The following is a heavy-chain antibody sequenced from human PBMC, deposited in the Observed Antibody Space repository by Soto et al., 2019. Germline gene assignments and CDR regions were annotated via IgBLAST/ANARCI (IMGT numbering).Heavy chain of an antibody. CDR2: IYYSGST. V-gene: IGHV4-30-4*01. CDR3: ARVNVDIITGAPGWFDP. CDR1: GGSISSGDYY. Sequence: QVQLQESGPGLVKPSQTLSLTCTVSGGSISSGDYYWSWIRQPPGKGLEWIGYIYYSGSTYYNPSFKGGITISVYTSKYELTLKLSSVTAAYTAVYYSARVNVDIITGAPGWFDPWGQGTLVTVSS. D-gene: IGHD3-9*01. J-gene: IGHJ5*02.